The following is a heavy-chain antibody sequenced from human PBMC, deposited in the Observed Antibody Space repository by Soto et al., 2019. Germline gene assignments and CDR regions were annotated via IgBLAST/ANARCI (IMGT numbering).Heavy chain of an antibody. CDR2: ISSSSSTI. D-gene: IGHD4-17*01. CDR3: ASQDDYGDYWTFVP. V-gene: IGHV3-48*01. Sequence: ESGGGLVQPGGSRRLACAASGFTFSSYRMSWVRQAPGKGLEWISDISSSSSTIYYADSVKGRFTISRDNAKNSLYLQMNSLRAEDTAVYYCASQDDYGDYWTFVPWGQGTLVTVSS. J-gene: IGHJ4*02. CDR1: GFTFSSYR.